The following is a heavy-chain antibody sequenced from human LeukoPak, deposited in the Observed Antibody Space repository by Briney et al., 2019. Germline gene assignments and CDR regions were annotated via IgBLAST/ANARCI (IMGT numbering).Heavy chain of an antibody. CDR1: GYTFTSYD. CDR2: MNPNSGNT. D-gene: IGHD3-22*01. V-gene: IGHV1-8*01. J-gene: IGHJ6*02. CDR3: ARGYDFETMIVVVITTPYYYYGMDV. Sequence: ASVKVSCKASGYTFTSYDINWVRQATGQGLEWMGWMNPNSGNTGYAQKFQGRVTMTRNTSISTAYTELSSLRSEDTAVYYCARGYDFETMIVVVITTPYYYYGMDVWGQGTTVTVSS.